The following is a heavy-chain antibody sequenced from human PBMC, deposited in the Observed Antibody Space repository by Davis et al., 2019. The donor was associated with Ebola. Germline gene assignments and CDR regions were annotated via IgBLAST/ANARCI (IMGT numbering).Heavy chain of an antibody. D-gene: IGHD3-22*01. CDR1: GFTFSSYA. J-gene: IGHJ6*02. Sequence: PGGSLRLSCAASGFTFSSYAMSWVRQAPGQGLEWVSAIRGSGGSTYYADSVKGRFTISRDNSKSTLYLQMNSLGAEDTAIYYCAKCADYYHSSGYYYGGYYYGMDVWGQGTTVTVSS. CDR3: AKCADYYHSSGYYYGGYYYGMDV. V-gene: IGHV3-23*01. CDR2: IRGSGGST.